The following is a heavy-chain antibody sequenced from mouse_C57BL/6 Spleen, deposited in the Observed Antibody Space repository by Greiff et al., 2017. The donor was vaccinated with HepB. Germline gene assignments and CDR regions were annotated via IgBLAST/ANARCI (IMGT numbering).Heavy chain of an antibody. J-gene: IGHJ4*01. CDR1: GYAFTNYL. V-gene: IGHV1-54*01. CDR2: INPGSGGT. CDR3: ARRRDYAMDY. Sequence: VKLQESGAELVRPGTSVKVSCKASGYAFTNYLIEWVKQRPGQGLEWIGVINPGSGGTNYNEKFKGKATLTADKSSSTAYMQLSSLTSEDSAVYFCARRRDYAMDYWGQGTSVTVSS.